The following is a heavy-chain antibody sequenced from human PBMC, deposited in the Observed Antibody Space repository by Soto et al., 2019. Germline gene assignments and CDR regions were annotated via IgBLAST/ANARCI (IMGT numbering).Heavy chain of an antibody. J-gene: IGHJ4*02. CDR1: GGTFSSYS. CDR3: AALSRYSFDY. V-gene: IGHV1-58*02. Sequence: SVKVSCKASGGTFSSYSISWVRQAPVQGLEWIGWIVVGSGNTNYAQKFQERVTITRDMSTSTAYMELSSLRSEDTAVYYCAALSRYSFDYWGQGTLVTVSS. CDR2: IVVGSGNT. D-gene: IGHD2-15*01.